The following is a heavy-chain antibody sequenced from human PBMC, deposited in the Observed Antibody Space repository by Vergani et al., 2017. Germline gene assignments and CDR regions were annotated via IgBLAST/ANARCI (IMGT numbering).Heavy chain of an antibody. D-gene: IGHD3-16*01. V-gene: IGHV3-30*18. CDR2: ISNDGSKK. Sequence: QVQLAESGGGRVQPGRSLRLSCAASGFSFSSHAIHWVRQAPGKGLGWVAVISNDGSKKYYADSVKGRFTISRDNSKNTLDLQMNSLRTQETAVYYCAKAGSVTLGGLQYNFYMDVWGKGTTVTVS. CDR1: GFSFSSHA. CDR3: AKAGSVTLGGLQYNFYMDV. J-gene: IGHJ6*03.